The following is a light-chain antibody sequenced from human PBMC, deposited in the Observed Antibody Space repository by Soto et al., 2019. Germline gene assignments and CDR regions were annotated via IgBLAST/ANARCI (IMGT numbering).Light chain of an antibody. V-gene: IGLV2-8*01. CDR3: SSYAGANRV. J-gene: IGLJ1*01. Sequence: QSALTQPPSASGSPGQSVTISCTGTSSDVGANNYVSWYQQHPGKAPKLMNYEVTKRPSGVPDRFSGSKSGNTASLTVSGLQAEDEADYYCSSYAGANRVFGTGTKLTVL. CDR1: SSDVGANNY. CDR2: EVT.